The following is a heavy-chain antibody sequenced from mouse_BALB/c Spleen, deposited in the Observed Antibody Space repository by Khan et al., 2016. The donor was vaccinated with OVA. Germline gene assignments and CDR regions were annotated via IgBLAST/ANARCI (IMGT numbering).Heavy chain of an antibody. CDR2: ISYSGST. J-gene: IGHJ4*01. D-gene: IGHD2-4*01. CDR3: ARKNYDGYAGDY. Sequence: EVQLPESGPGLVKPSQSLSLTFTVTGYSITTNYAWDWIRQFPGNKLEWMGYISYSGSTSYNPSLTSRISITRDTSKNQFFLQLNSVTTEDTATYYCARKNYDGYAGDYWGQGTSVTVSS. CDR1: GYSITTNYA. V-gene: IGHV3-2*02.